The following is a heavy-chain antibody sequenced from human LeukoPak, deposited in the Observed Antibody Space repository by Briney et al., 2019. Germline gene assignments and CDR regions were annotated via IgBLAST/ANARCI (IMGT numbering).Heavy chain of an antibody. Sequence: SVTVSCKASGYTFTHYYLHGVGQAPAQGLEWMGWINPNTGGTKYAQKFQGRVTMTRDTSISTAYMELSRLSPDDTAVYYCGRELHSNFDYWGQGTLVTVSS. CDR3: GRELHSNFDY. D-gene: IGHD2/OR15-2a*01. J-gene: IGHJ4*02. CDR1: GYTFTHYY. CDR2: INPNTGGT. V-gene: IGHV1-2*02.